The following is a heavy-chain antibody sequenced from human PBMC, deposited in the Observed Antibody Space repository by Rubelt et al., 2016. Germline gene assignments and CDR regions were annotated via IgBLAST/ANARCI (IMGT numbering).Heavy chain of an antibody. D-gene: IGHD3-22*01. CDR1: GYVFSNNW. V-gene: IGHV5-51*01. CDR2: VFPGYSDA. J-gene: IGHJ4*02. CDR3: VTLRHCDSGRWSEGDY. Sequence: EVQLVQSGAEVIKPGESLKISCQGSGYVFSNNWIGWVRQMPGNGLEWMGVVFPGYSDAGYSLSLEGRVTISADKSFSTAYLQWSSLKASHNAMYYCVTLRHCDSGRWSEGDYWGQGTLVTVSS.